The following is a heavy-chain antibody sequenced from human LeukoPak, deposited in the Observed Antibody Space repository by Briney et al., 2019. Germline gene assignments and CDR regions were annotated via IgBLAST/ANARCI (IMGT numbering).Heavy chain of an antibody. CDR3: ARVKGSGSYLDYYYYYYMDV. V-gene: IGHV1-2*02. J-gene: IGHJ6*03. CDR2: INPNSGAT. D-gene: IGHD3-10*01. CDR1: GYTFTGYY. Sequence: GASVKVSCKASGYTFTGYYMHWVRQAPGQGLEWMGWINPNSGATNYAQKFQGRVTMTRDTSISTAYMELSRLRSDDTAVYYCARVKGSGSYLDYYYYYYMDVWGKGTTVTVSS.